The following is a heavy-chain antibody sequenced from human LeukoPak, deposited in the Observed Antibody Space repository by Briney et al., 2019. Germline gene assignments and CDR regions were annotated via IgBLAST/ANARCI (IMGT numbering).Heavy chain of an antibody. D-gene: IGHD3-9*01. CDR3: ARSGLRYFDWSDY. CDR1: GGSISSYY. Sequence: PSETLSLTCTVSGGSISSYYWSWIRQPPGKGLEWIGYIYYSGSTNYNPSLKSRVTISVDTSKNQFSLKLSSVTAADTAVYYCARSGLRYFDWSDYWGQGTLVTVSS. J-gene: IGHJ4*02. V-gene: IGHV4-59*01. CDR2: IYYSGST.